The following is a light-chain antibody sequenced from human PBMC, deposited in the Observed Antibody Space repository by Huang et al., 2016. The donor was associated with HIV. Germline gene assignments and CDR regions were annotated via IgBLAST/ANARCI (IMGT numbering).Light chain of an antibody. CDR2: DAY. V-gene: IGKV1-33*01. CDR1: QNIFNY. J-gene: IGKJ4*01. CDR3: QQYVNLPLT. Sequence: DIQMTQSPSSLSASLGDRVTITCQASQNIFNYLNWYQQKPGKAPKLLIFDAYNLEIGVPFRLSGSGSGTDFTLNISSLEPEDIATYYCQQYVNLPLTFGGGTKVEIK.